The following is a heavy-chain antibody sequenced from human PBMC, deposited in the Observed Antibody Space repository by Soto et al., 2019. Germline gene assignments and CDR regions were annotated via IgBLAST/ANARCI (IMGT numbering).Heavy chain of an antibody. Sequence: QVQLQESGPGLVKPSETLSLACTVSRGSISSYYWSWFRQTPGKGLEWIGYITHSGSTKSNPSLERRVMVSIDTSRQQFSLRLISVTAAATAVYYCASIPRVPSFGWLDHWGQGSLVIVSS. J-gene: IGHJ4*02. CDR1: RGSISSYY. V-gene: IGHV4-59*01. CDR2: ITHSGST. CDR3: ASIPRVPSFGWLDH. D-gene: IGHD5-18*01.